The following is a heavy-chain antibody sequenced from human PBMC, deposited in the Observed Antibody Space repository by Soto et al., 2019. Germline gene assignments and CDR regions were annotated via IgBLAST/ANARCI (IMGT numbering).Heavy chain of an antibody. V-gene: IGHV1-69*18. Sequence: QVQLAQSGAEVMKSGPSVKLSCKASGDTFRNYALGWVRQAPGQGLEWMGNIFHIVGSRNNAQQSRHRLTISADDSASVAYMDLGSLRSDDTAVYYCTTEGVAAMATGDPAEFWGQGTLVSVS. J-gene: IGHJ4*02. CDR3: TTEGVAAMATGDPAEF. D-gene: IGHD2-8*02. CDR1: GDTFRNYA. CDR2: IFHIVGSR.